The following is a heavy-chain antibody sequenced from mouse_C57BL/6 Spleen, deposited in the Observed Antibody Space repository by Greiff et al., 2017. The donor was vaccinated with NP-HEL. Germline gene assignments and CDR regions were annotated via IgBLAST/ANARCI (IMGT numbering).Heavy chain of an antibody. CDR1: GFTFTDYY. V-gene: IGHV7-3*01. CDR3: ALYYDYDGGFAY. CDR2: IRNKANGYTT. Sequence: EVQRVESGGGLVQPGGSLSLSCAASGFTFTDYYMSWVRQPPGKALEWLGFIRNKANGYTTEYSASVKGRFTISRDNSQSILYLQMNALRAEDSATYYCALYYDYDGGFAYWGQGTLVTVSA. J-gene: IGHJ3*01. D-gene: IGHD2-4*01.